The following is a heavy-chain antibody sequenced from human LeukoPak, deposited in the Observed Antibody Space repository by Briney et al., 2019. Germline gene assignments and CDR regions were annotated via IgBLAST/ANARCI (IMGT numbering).Heavy chain of an antibody. CDR1: GFTFSSYA. CDR3: ARDSGSSVAGTARN. V-gene: IGHV3-30-3*01. J-gene: IGHJ4*02. Sequence: PGRSLRLSCAASGFTFSSYAMHWVRQAPGKGLEWVAVISYDGSNKYYADSVKGRFTISRDNSKNTLYLQMNSLRAEDTAVYYCARDSGSSVAGTARNWGQGTLVTVSS. CDR2: ISYDGSNK. D-gene: IGHD6-19*01.